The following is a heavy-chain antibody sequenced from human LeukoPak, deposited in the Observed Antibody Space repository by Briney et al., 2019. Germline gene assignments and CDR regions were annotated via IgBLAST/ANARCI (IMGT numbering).Heavy chain of an antibody. CDR2: ISAYSGDT. CDR1: AYNFISYG. J-gene: IGHJ4*02. V-gene: IGHV1-18*01. Sequence: ASVKVSCKASAYNFISYGISWVRLVPGQGLEWMGWISAYSGDTNYAQRFQGRVTMSTDTSTDTAYMELRSLKSEDTAVYYCARNAFKTSSENYFDFWGRGTLVTVPS. CDR3: ARNAFKTSSENYFDF. D-gene: IGHD3-3*02.